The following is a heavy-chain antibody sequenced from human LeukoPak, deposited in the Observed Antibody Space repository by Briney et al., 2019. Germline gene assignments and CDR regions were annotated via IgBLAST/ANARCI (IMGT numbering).Heavy chain of an antibody. J-gene: IGHJ6*02. Sequence: SETLSLTCTVSGGSVSSGSYYWNWIRQPPGKGLEWIGYVYYSGSTNYNPSLKSRVTISVDTSKNQFSLKLSSVTAVDTAVYYCARGSADDSSGYYPLSYYYYYGMDVWGQGTTVTVSS. D-gene: IGHD3-22*01. CDR2: VYYSGST. V-gene: IGHV4-61*01. CDR1: GGSVSSGSYY. CDR3: ARGSADDSSGYYPLSYYYYYGMDV.